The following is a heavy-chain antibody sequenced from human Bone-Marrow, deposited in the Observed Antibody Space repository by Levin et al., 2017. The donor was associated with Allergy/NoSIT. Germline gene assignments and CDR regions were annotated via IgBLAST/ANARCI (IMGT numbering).Heavy chain of an antibody. J-gene: IGHJ6*02. CDR3: ARDAQTSPTRNYGMDV. CDR2: IYYSGST. V-gene: IGHV4-59*01. Sequence: SETLSLTCTVSGDSISRYYWSWIRQPPGKGLEWIGYIYYSGSTNYNPSLESRLTISVDTSKNQFSPDLNFVTAADTAVYYCARDAQTSPTRNYGMDVWGQGTTVTVSS. CDR1: GDSISRYY.